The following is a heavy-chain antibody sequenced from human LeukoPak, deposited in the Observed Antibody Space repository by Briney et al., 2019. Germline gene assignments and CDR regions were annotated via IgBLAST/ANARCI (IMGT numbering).Heavy chain of an antibody. D-gene: IGHD6-19*01. CDR2: IYYSGST. Sequence: SETLSLTCTVSGRSISSSSYYWGWIRQPPGKGLEWIGSIYYSGSTYYNPSLKSRFTISVDTSKNQFSLKLSSVTAADTAVYYCARHSVSGWFPEKNYYYYYMDVWGKGTTVTISS. CDR1: GRSISSSSYY. CDR3: ARHSVSGWFPEKNYYYYYMDV. J-gene: IGHJ6*03. V-gene: IGHV4-39*01.